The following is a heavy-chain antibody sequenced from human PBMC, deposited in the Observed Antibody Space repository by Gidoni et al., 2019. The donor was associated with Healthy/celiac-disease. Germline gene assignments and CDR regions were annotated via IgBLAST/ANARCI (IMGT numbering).Heavy chain of an antibody. D-gene: IGHD5-12*01. CDR3: ARGPLHRDGYIYYFDY. CDR1: GGAFSSAA. V-gene: IGHV1-69*14. J-gene: IGHJ4*02. CDR2: IIPIFGTA. Sequence: QVQLVQSGAEVKKPGSSVQVSCKASGGAFSSAAISWVRQAPGQGREWMGGIIPIFGTATYAQKFQGRVTITADKSTSTAYMELSSLRSEDTAVYYCARGPLHRDGYIYYFDYWGQGTLVTVSS.